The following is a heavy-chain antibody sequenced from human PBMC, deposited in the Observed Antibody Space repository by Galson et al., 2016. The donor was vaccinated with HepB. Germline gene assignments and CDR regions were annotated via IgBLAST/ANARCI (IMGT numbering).Heavy chain of an antibody. CDR3: ARDGSGSLPSEGTAYFDF. Sequence: SVKVSCKASGYSFTNYHIHWVRQAPGQGLEWMGLINPSGGSTIFAQKFQGRVTMTSDTSANIAYIQLSSLTSQDTGIFFCARDGSGSLPSEGTAYFDFWGQGTQVTASS. D-gene: IGHD3-10*01. J-gene: IGHJ4*02. CDR1: GYSFTNYH. V-gene: IGHV1-46*01. CDR2: INPSGGST.